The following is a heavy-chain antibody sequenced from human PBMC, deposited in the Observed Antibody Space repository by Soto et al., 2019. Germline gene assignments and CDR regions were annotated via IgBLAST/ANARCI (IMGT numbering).Heavy chain of an antibody. CDR1: GFSFSSFW. CDR2: IKQDGSEK. CDR3: VRGYSDYTDYFDY. J-gene: IGHJ4*02. V-gene: IGHV3-7*03. D-gene: IGHD4-17*01. Sequence: VQLVESGGGLVQPGGSLRLSCTTSGFSFSSFWMIWVRQAPGKGLEWVAIIKQDGSEKHYVDSVKGRFTVSRDNAEKSLYLQMDSLRPDDTAVYYCVRGYSDYTDYFDYWGQGALVTVSS.